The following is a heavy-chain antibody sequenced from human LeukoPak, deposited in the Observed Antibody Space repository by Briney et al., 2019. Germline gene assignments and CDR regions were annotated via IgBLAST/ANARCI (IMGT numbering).Heavy chain of an antibody. CDR1: GFTFSSYV. CDR3: AKDGAVAGSSPFDY. V-gene: IGHV3-23*01. D-gene: IGHD6-19*01. J-gene: IGHJ4*02. Sequence: GGSLRLSCAASGFTFSSYVMSWVRQAPGKGLEWVSAISGSGGSTYYADSVKGRFTISRDNSKNTLYLQMNSLRAEDTAVYYCAKDGAVAGSSPFDYWGQGTLVTVSS. CDR2: ISGSGGST.